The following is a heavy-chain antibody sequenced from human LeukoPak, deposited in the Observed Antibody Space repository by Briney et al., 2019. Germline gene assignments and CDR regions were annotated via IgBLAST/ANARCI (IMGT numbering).Heavy chain of an antibody. D-gene: IGHD3-10*01. CDR2: ISGSGGST. V-gene: IGHV3-23*01. J-gene: IGHJ4*02. CDR3: AKDRYYGSGSYYRIFDY. CDR1: GFTFSSYA. Sequence: GGSLRLSCAASGFTFSSYAMSWVRQAPGKGLEWVSAISGSGGSTYYADSVKGRFTISRDNSKNTLYLQVNSLRAEDTAVYYCAKDRYYGSGSYYRIFDYWGQGTLVTVSS.